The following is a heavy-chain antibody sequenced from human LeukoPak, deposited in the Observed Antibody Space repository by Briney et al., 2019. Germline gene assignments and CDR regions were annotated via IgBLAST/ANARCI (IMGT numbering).Heavy chain of an antibody. CDR2: INHSGST. D-gene: IGHD6-19*01. J-gene: IGHJ4*02. Sequence: GSLRLSCAASGFTFSSYAMSWVRQAPGKGLEWIGEINHSGSTNYNPSLKSRVTISVDTSKNQFSLKLSSVTAADTAVYYCARGTSYSSGWYVFFRYYFDYWGQGTLVTVSS. V-gene: IGHV4-34*01. CDR3: ARGTSYSSGWYVFFRYYFDY. CDR1: GFTFSSYA.